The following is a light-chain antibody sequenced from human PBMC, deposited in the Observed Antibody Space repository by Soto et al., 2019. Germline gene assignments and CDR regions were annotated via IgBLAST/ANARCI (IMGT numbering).Light chain of an antibody. CDR1: SSDVGGYVY. CDR2: EVN. J-gene: IGLJ2*01. CDR3: SSYAGTNTDVI. Sequence: QSALTQPPSASGSPGQSVTTSCTGTSSDVGGYVYVSWYQQYPGKAPKLMIYEVNQRPSGVPDRFSGPKSGHTASLTVSGLQAEDEADYYCSSYAGTNTDVIFGGGTKLTVL. V-gene: IGLV2-8*01.